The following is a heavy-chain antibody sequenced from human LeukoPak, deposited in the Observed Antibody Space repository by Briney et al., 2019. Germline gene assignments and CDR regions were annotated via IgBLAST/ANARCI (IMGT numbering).Heavy chain of an antibody. CDR1: GFTFSSYA. V-gene: IGHV3-23*01. D-gene: IGHD6-19*01. CDR3: AKLGYSSGWFDY. CDR2: ISGSGGST. J-gene: IGHJ5*01. Sequence: GGSLRLSCAASGFTFSSYAMSWVRQAPGKGLEWVSAISGSGGSTYYADSAKGRFTISRDNSKNTLYLQMNSLRAEDTAVYYCAKLGYSSGWFDYWGQGTLVTVSS.